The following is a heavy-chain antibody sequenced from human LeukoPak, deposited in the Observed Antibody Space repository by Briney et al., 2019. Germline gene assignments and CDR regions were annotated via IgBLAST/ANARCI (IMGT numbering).Heavy chain of an antibody. J-gene: IGHJ4*02. CDR1: GYSISSGYY. D-gene: IGHD4-17*01. CDR2: IYHSGST. CDR3: ARHREYGDYAVPMDY. Sequence: PSETLSLTCAVSGYSISSGYYWGWIRQPPGKGLEWIGSIYHSGSTYYNPSLKSRVTISVDTSKNQFSLKLSSVTAADKAVYYCARHREYGDYAVPMDYWGQGTLVTVSS. V-gene: IGHV4-38-2*01.